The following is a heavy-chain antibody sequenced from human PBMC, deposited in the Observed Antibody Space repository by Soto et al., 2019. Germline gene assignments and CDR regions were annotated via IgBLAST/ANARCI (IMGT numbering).Heavy chain of an antibody. CDR2: ISYDGSNK. Sequence: AGGSLRLSCAASGFTFSSYGMHWVRQAPGKGLEWVAVISYDGSNKYYADSVKGRFTISRDNSKNTLYLQMNSLRAEDTAVYYCAKDRYDYGDYEVDYWGQGTLVTAPQ. V-gene: IGHV3-30*18. D-gene: IGHD4-17*01. CDR3: AKDRYDYGDYEVDY. CDR1: GFTFSSYG. J-gene: IGHJ4*02.